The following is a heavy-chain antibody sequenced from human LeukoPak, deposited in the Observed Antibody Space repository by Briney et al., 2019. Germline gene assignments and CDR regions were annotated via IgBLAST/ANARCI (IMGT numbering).Heavy chain of an antibody. V-gene: IGHV3-72*01. CDR2: SRDKAHSYTT. CDR1: GITFSDHY. D-gene: IGHD4/OR15-4a*01. CDR3: ARAPPIGATYSFDF. Sequence: GGSLRHTCAASGITFSDHYMDRVRHTPGKGPEWVGRSRDKAHSYTTEYAPSVRGRFTISRDDTLNLLHLQLNSLKTEDTAIYYCARAPPIGATYSFDFWGQGTLVTVSS. J-gene: IGHJ4*02.